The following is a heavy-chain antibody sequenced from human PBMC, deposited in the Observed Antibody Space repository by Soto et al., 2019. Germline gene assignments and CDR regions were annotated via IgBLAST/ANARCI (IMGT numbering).Heavy chain of an antibody. D-gene: IGHD6-6*01. J-gene: IGHJ4*02. CDR3: ASHEYSSSELDSSGQT. V-gene: IGHV1-69*06. CDR1: GGTFSSYA. CDR2: IIPIFGTA. Sequence: QVQLVQSGAEVKKPGSSVKGSCKASGGTFSSYAISWVRQAPGQGLEWMGGIIPIFGTANYAQKFQGRVTITADKSTSTAYMELSSLRSEDTAVYYCASHEYSSSELDSSGQTWGQGTLVTVSS.